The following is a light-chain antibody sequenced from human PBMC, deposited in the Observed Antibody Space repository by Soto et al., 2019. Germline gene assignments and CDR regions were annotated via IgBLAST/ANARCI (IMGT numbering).Light chain of an antibody. V-gene: IGLV2-14*01. CDR1: SSDVGAYNY. Sequence: QSVLTQPASVSGSPGQSITISCTGTSSDVGAYNYVSWYQQHPGKAPKLMIYAVSYRPSGVSDRFSGSRSGNTASLTISGLQDEDESDYYCSSYTSSTTWVFGGGTKLTVL. CDR2: AVS. CDR3: SSYTSSTTWV. J-gene: IGLJ3*02.